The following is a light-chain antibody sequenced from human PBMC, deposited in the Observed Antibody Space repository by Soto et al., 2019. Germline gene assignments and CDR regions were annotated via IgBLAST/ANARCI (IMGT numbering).Light chain of an antibody. J-gene: IGKJ1*01. V-gene: IGKV1-39*01. Sequence: DIQMTQSPSSLSASVGDRVTITCGASQSIASYLNWYQQKPGKAPRLLIFATSNLQSGVPSRFSGSGSGTHFTLSISSLQPEDSATYYCQQTRTVPPEWTFGQGTKVDNK. CDR1: QSIASY. CDR2: ATS. CDR3: QQTRTVPPEWT.